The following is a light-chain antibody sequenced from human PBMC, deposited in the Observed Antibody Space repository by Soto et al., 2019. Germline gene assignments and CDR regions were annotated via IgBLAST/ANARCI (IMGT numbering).Light chain of an antibody. V-gene: IGKV3-11*01. CDR2: DAS. Sequence: EIFLTQSPDTLSLSPGERATLSCRATQSVTNYIALYQQRPGQAPRLLIYDASNRSSGVPARFSGSGSGTDFTLTISSLELEDFAVYYCQQRSNWPPVTFGGGTKVDIK. J-gene: IGKJ4*01. CDR1: QSVTNY. CDR3: QQRSNWPPVT.